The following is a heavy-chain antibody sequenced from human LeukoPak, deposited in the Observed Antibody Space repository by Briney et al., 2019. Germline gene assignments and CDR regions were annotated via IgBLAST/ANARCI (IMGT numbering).Heavy chain of an antibody. Sequence: SETLSLTCAVSGYSISSGYYWGWIRQPPGKGLEWIGIIYTSGSTNYNPSLKSRVTISVDTSKNQFSLKLSSVTAADTAVYYCARVYASGWLGVDYWGQGTLVTVSS. D-gene: IGHD3-3*01. CDR1: GYSISSGYY. J-gene: IGHJ4*02. V-gene: IGHV4-38-2*01. CDR2: IYTSGST. CDR3: ARVYASGWLGVDY.